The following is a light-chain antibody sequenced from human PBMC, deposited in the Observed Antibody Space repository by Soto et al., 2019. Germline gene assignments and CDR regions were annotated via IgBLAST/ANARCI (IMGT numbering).Light chain of an antibody. CDR1: SSDVGSYDY. CDR3: CSYTRSATLSV. CDR2: NVN. Sequence: QSVLIQPPSVSGSPGQSVTISCTGTSSDVGSYDYVSWYQQHPGTVPKPMIYNVNTQPSGVPDRFSGSKSGNTASMTISGLQAEDEADYYCCSYTRSATLSVFGTGTKVTVL. V-gene: IGLV2-11*01. J-gene: IGLJ1*01.